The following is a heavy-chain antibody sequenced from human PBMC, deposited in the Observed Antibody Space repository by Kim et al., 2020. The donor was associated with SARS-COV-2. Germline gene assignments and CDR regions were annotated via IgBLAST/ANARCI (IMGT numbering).Heavy chain of an antibody. V-gene: IGHV3-23*01. D-gene: IGHD6-25*01. CDR1: GFTFSNSG. Sequence: GGSLRLSCTASGFTFSNSGMAWVRQAPGKGKEWVSAIGVSGSTFYPDSVRCRFIISRDNSENTLYLQMNSLRVEDTAIYYCAKKRVGSGWGSHHQYWGQG. CDR2: IGVSGST. J-gene: IGHJ4*02. CDR3: AKKRVGSGWGSHHQY.